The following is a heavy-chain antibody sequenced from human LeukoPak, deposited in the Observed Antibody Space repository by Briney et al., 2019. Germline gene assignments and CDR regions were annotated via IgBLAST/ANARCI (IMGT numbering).Heavy chain of an antibody. D-gene: IGHD3-10*01. CDR1: GGSFSGYY. Sequence: TPSETLSLTCAVYGGSFSGYYWSWIRQPPGKGLEWIGEINHSGSTNYNPSLKSRVTISVDTSKNQFSLKLSSVTAADTAVYYCARGTLFWFDPWGQGTLVTVSS. J-gene: IGHJ5*02. CDR2: INHSGST. V-gene: IGHV4-34*01. CDR3: ARGTLFWFDP.